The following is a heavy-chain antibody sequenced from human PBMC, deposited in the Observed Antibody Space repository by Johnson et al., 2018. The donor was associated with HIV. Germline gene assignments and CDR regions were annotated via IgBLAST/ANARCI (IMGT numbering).Heavy chain of an antibody. D-gene: IGHD3-22*01. CDR1: GFTLSSYW. CDR3: GNTYYYDSSGYSGAFDL. Sequence: VQLVESGGGLVQPGGSLRLSCVASGFTLSSYWIHWVRRAPGKGLVWVSRINSDGSSTSYADSVKGRFTISRDNAKNTLYLQMNSLRAEDTAVYYCGNTYYYDSSGYSGAFDLWGQGAMVTVSS. V-gene: IGHV3-74*02. J-gene: IGHJ3*01. CDR2: INSDGSST.